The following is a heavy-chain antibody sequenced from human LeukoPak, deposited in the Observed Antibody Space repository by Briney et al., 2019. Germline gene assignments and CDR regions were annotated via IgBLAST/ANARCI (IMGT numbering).Heavy chain of an antibody. D-gene: IGHD3-9*01. Sequence: SETLSLTCTVSGGSISSSSYYWGWIRQPPGKGLEWIGSIYYSGSTYYNPSLKSRVTISVDTSKNQFSLKLRYVTAADTAVYYCARVTGYMVEDSFDYWGQGTLVTVSS. CDR3: ARVTGYMVEDSFDY. V-gene: IGHV4-39*07. CDR1: GGSISSSSYY. CDR2: IYYSGST. J-gene: IGHJ4*02.